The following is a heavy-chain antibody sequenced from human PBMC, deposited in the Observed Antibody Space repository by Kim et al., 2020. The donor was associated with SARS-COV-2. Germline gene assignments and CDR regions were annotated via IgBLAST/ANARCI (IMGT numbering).Heavy chain of an antibody. J-gene: IGHJ3*02. CDR3: ARLGLYDAFDI. Sequence: SYPNSGKGRFTSSRDNTKNPLYLQMNSLRAEDTAVYYCARLGLYDAFDIWGQGTMVTVSS. D-gene: IGHD2-15*01. V-gene: IGHV3-74*01.